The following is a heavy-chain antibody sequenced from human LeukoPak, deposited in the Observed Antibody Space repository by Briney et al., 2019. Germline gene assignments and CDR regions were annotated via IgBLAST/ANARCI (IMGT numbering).Heavy chain of an antibody. Sequence: GGSLRLSCAASGFTFRTYWMHWVRQAPGKGLEWVSVIYSGGSTYYADSVKGRFTISRDNSKNTLYLQMDSLRAEDTAVYYCAREWERDWGQGTLVTVSS. CDR1: GFTFRTYW. D-gene: IGHD1-26*01. CDR2: IYSGGST. V-gene: IGHV3-53*01. CDR3: AREWERD. J-gene: IGHJ4*02.